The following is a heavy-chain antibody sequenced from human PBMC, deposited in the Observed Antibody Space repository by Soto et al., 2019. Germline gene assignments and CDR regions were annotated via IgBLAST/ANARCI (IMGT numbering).Heavy chain of an antibody. Sequence: VGSLRLSCAASGFAFRSYNMNWVRQAPGKGLEWVASISSGSSNIYYADSVKGRFTISRDNAKNSLFLQMDSLRAEDSAVYYCASATVVAATFDFWGQGTLVTVSS. CDR3: ASATVVAATFDF. CDR1: GFAFRSYN. CDR2: ISSGSSNI. J-gene: IGHJ4*02. D-gene: IGHD2-15*01. V-gene: IGHV3-21*01.